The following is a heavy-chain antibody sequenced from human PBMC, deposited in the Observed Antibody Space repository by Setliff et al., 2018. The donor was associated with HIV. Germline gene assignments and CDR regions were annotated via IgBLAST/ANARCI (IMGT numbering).Heavy chain of an antibody. D-gene: IGHD1-1*01. J-gene: IGHJ4*02. CDR2: ISSSSNII. Sequence: GSLRLSCAASRFTFSTSWMNWVRQAPGKGLEWVSYISSSSNIIHYADSVKGRFTVSRDNAKNSLYLQMNSLRAEDTAVYYCAKQTNLGTVPDSWGQGTLVTVSS. CDR3: AKQTNLGTVPDS. V-gene: IGHV3-48*04. CDR1: RFTFSTSW.